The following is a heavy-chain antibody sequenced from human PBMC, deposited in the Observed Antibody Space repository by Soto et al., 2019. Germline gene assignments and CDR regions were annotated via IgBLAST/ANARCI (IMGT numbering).Heavy chain of an antibody. V-gene: IGHV3-23*01. J-gene: IGHJ4*02. CDR2: ISGSGGST. CDR3: AKQDIVLMVYADFDY. D-gene: IGHD2-8*01. Sequence: WGSLVVSCATSVFTFSIYAMSWVRQAPGKGLEWVSAISGSGGSTYYADSVKGRFTISRDNSKNTLYLQMNSPRAEDTAVYYCAKQDIVLMVYADFDYWGQGTLVTVSS. CDR1: VFTFSIYA.